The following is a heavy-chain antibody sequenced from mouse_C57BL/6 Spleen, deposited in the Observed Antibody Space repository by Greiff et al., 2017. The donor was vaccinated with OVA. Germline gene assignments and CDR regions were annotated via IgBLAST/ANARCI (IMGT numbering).Heavy chain of an antibody. Sequence: QVQLQQSGPELVKPGASVKISCKASGYAFSSSWMNWVKQRPGKGLEWIGRIYPGDGDTNYNGKFKGKATLTADKSSSTAYMQLSSLTSEDSAVYFCARGTAQATYYYAMDYWGQGTSVTVSS. CDR2: IYPGDGDT. CDR1: GYAFSSSW. D-gene: IGHD3-2*02. V-gene: IGHV1-82*01. CDR3: ARGTAQATYYYAMDY. J-gene: IGHJ4*01.